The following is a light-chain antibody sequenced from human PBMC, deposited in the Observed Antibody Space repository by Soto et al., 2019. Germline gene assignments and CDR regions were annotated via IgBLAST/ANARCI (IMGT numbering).Light chain of an antibody. CDR1: QSVSSSY. Sequence: EIVLTQSPGTLSLSPGARATLSCRASQSVSSSYLACYQQKPGQAPRLRIYGASSRATGIPDRFSGSGSGTDFTLTISRLEPEDFAVYYCQQYGSSGYSFGQGTKLEIK. V-gene: IGKV3-20*01. CDR3: QQYGSSGYS. CDR2: GAS. J-gene: IGKJ2*01.